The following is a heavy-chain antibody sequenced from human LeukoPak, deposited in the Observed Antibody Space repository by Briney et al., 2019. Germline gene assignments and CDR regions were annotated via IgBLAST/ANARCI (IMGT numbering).Heavy chain of an antibody. CDR3: ARLGRPLITYPNWYVDL. CDR1: AFTFSSYW. V-gene: IGHV3-74*01. D-gene: IGHD2-8*01. Sequence: GGSLRLSCAASAFTFSSYWMHWVRQAPGTGLVWVSRINSDGSSTSYADSVKGRFTISRDNAKNTLYLQMSSLRGEDTAVYYCARLGRPLITYPNWYVDLWGRGTLVTVSS. J-gene: IGHJ2*01. CDR2: INSDGSST.